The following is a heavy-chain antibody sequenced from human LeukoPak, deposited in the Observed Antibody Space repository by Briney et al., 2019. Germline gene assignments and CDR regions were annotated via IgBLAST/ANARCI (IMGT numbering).Heavy chain of an antibody. J-gene: IGHJ4*02. CDR3: ARVGDLRVASLDY. V-gene: IGHV6-1*01. Sequence: SQTLSLTCAISGDSVSSNSAAWTWIRQSPSRGLEWLGRTYYRSKWYNDYAVSVKSRITINPDTSKNQFSLQLNSVTPEDTAVYYCARVGDLRVASLDYWGQGTLVTASS. CDR1: GDSVSSNSAA. CDR2: TYYRSKWYN. D-gene: IGHD5-12*01.